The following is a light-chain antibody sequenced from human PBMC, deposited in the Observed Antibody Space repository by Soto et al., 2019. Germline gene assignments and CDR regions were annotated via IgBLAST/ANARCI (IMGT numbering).Light chain of an antibody. Sequence: QSALTQPPSASGSPGQSVTISCTGTSSDVGGYNYVSWYQQHPGKAPKLMISEVSKRPSGLPDRFSGSKSGNTASLTVSVLHADYEADYYCSSFSGNNNLVFGAGTKLTVL. J-gene: IGLJ2*01. CDR2: EVS. CDR3: SSFSGNNNLV. V-gene: IGLV2-8*01. CDR1: SSDVGGYNY.